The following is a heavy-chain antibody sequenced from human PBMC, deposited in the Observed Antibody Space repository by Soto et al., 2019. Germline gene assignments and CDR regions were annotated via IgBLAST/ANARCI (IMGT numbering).Heavy chain of an antibody. V-gene: IGHV6-1*01. CDR3: ARSVAAAARFGISFIPHYSCCMDV. J-gene: IGHJ6*02. CDR1: GDSVSSNSAA. CDR2: TYYRSKWYN. Sequence: PSQTLSLTCAISGDSVSSNSAAWNWIRQSPSRGLEWLGRTYYRSKWYNDYAVSVKSRITINPDTSKNQFSLQLNSVTPEDTAVYYCARSVAAAARFGISFIPHYSCCMDVWGQGPMLTVSS. D-gene: IGHD6-13*01.